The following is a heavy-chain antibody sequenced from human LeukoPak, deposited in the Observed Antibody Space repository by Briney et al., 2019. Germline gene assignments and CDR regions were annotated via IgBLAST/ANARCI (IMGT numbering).Heavy chain of an antibody. V-gene: IGHV3-7*01. CDR2: IKQDGSEK. D-gene: IGHD3-9*01. Sequence: GGSLRLSCAASGFTFNSYWMSWVRQAPGKGLEWVANIKQDGSEKYYVDSVKGRFTISRDNAKNSLYLQMNSLRAEDTAVYYCARDLQDYDILTGPPDDYWGQGTLVTVSS. J-gene: IGHJ4*02. CDR1: GFTFNSYW. CDR3: ARDLQDYDILTGPPDDY.